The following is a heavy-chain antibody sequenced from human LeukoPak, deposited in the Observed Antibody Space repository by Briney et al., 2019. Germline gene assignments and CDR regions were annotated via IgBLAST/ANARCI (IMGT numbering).Heavy chain of an antibody. CDR3: ARGFRGDNFDY. V-gene: IGHV4-34*01. J-gene: IGHJ4*02. CDR2: INHSGST. D-gene: IGHD7-27*01. CDR1: GGSISSYY. Sequence: SETLSLTCTVPGGSISSYYWSWIRQPPGKGLEWIGEINHSGSTNYNPSLKSRVTISVDTSKNQFSLKLRSVTAADTAVYYCARGFRGDNFDYWGQGTLVTVSS.